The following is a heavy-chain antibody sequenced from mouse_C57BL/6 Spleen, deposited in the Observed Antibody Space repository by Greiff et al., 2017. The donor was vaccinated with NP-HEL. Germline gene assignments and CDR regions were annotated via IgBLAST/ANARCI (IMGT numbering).Heavy chain of an antibody. D-gene: IGHD2-5*01. CDR2: IYPRSGNT. CDR1: GYTFTSYG. V-gene: IGHV1-81*01. Sequence: VQLQQSGAELARPGASVKLSCKASGYTFTSYGISWVKQRTGQGLEWIGEIYPRSGNTYYNEKFKGKATLTADKSSSTAYMELRSLTSEDSAVYFCARSDSNPYYFDYWGQGTTLTVSS. CDR3: ARSDSNPYYFDY. J-gene: IGHJ2*01.